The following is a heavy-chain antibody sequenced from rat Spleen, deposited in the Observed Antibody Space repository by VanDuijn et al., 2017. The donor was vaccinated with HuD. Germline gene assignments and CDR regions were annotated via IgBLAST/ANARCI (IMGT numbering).Heavy chain of an antibody. CDR1: GFTFSDYA. CDR2: IIYDGSST. CDR3: AKDRLNIGTTAQGFAY. J-gene: IGHJ3*01. Sequence: EVQLVESGGGLVQPGRSLKLSCAASGFTFSDYAMAWVRQSPKKGLEWVATIIYDGSSTYYRDSVKGRFTISRDNAKSTLYLQMDSLRSEDTATYYCAKDRLNIGTTAQGFAYWGQGTLVTVSS. V-gene: IGHV5-17*01. D-gene: IGHD1-5*01.